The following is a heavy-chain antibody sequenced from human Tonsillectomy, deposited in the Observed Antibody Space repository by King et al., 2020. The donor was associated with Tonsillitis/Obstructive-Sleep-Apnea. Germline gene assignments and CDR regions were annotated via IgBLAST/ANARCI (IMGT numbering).Heavy chain of an antibody. J-gene: IGHJ6*03. Sequence: VQLVESGGGVVQPGRSLRLSCAASGFPFSTYAMHWVRQAPGKGLEWVAIISYDGTNKYYADSVKGRFTISRDNSKNALYLQMNSLAAEDTAVYYCAMTGSWYAYYHSYMDVWGKGTTVTVSS. V-gene: IGHV3-30*01. CDR1: GFPFSTYA. CDR3: AMTGSWYAYYHSYMDV. D-gene: IGHD6-13*01. CDR2: ISYDGTNK.